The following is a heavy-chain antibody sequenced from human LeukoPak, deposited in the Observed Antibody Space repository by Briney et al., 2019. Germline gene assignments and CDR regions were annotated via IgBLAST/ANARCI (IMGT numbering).Heavy chain of an antibody. CDR3: AKGVARGSGLYYYYGMDV. CDR2: ISGSGGST. Sequence: PGGSLRLSCAASGFTFSSYAMSWVRQAPGKGLEWVSAISGSGGSTYYADSVKGRFTISRDNSKNTLYLQMNSLGAEDTAVYYCAKGVARGSGLYYYYGMDVWGQGTTVTVSS. V-gene: IGHV3-23*01. D-gene: IGHD3-10*01. J-gene: IGHJ6*02. CDR1: GFTFSSYA.